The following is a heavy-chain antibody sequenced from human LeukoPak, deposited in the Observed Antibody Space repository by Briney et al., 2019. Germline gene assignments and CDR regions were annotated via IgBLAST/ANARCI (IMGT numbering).Heavy chain of an antibody. CDR3: ARTEVEGRRSYYALGY. CDR2: INPNSGGT. V-gene: IGHV1-2*02. Sequence: ASVKVSCKASGYTFTGYYMHWVRQAPGQGLEWMGWINPNSGGTNYAQKFQGRVTMTRDTSISTAYMELSRLRSDDTAVYYCARTEVEGRRSYYALGYWGQGTLVTVSS. D-gene: IGHD1-26*01. CDR1: GYTFTGYY. J-gene: IGHJ4*02.